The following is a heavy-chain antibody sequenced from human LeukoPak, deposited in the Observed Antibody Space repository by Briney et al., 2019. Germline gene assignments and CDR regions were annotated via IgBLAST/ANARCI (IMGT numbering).Heavy chain of an antibody. D-gene: IGHD2-15*01. Sequence: KPSETLSLSCTASGGTISGYYWSWIRQPPGNGLEWIGYIYYSGSTNYNPSLKSRVTISVDTSKNQFSLKLSSVTAADTALDYCAIGGIVVGNWGHGTLVTASS. CDR3: AIGGIVVGN. J-gene: IGHJ4*01. CDR1: GGTISGYY. CDR2: IYYSGST. V-gene: IGHV4-59*01.